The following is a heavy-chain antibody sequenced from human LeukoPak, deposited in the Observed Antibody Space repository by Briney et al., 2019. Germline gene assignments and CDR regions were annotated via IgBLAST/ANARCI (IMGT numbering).Heavy chain of an antibody. D-gene: IGHD4-17*01. J-gene: IGHJ4*02. V-gene: IGHV5-51*01. CDR3: ARQPSTVTTIRSGLDY. CDR2: IYPGDSDT. CDR1: GYRFTSYW. Sequence: GESLKISRKGSGYRFTSYWIGWVRQMPGKGLEWMGIIYPGDSDTRYSPSFQGQVTISADKSISTAYLQWSSLKASDTAMYYCARQPSTVTTIRSGLDYWGQGTLVTVSS.